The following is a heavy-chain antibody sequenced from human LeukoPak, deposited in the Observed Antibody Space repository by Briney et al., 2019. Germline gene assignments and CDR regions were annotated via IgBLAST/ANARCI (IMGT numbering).Heavy chain of an antibody. Sequence: GRSLRLSCAASGFTFGSYAMHWVRQAPGKGLEWVAFISFDESDKYYSDSVRGRFTISRDNSKNMLFLQMNSLRPEDTAVYYCARVLITIFGVVAYAFDIWGQGTMVTVSS. CDR1: GFTFGSYA. CDR3: ARVLITIFGVVAYAFDI. J-gene: IGHJ3*02. D-gene: IGHD3-3*01. V-gene: IGHV3-30*03. CDR2: ISFDESDK.